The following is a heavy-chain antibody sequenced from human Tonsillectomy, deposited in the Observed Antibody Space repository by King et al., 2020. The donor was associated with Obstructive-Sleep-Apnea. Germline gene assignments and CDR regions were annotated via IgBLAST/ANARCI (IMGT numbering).Heavy chain of an antibody. CDR1: GFTFSSYA. CDR3: ARAGPLPLVIIPFFDY. Sequence: QLVQSGGGVVQPGRSLRLSCAASGFTFSSYAMHWVRQAPGKGLEWVAVISYDGSNKYYADSVKGRFTISRDNSKNTLYLQMNSLRAEDTAVYYCARAGPLPLVIIPFFDYWGQGTLVTVSS. D-gene: IGHD3-9*01. J-gene: IGHJ4*02. V-gene: IGHV3-30*04. CDR2: ISYDGSNK.